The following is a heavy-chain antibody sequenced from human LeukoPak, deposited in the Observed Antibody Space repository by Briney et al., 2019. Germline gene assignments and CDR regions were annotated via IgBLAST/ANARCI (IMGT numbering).Heavy chain of an antibody. D-gene: IGHD3-22*01. J-gene: IGHJ4*02. Sequence: SETLSLTCNVSGGSISSYYWTWIRQPPGKGLEWIGSIYHSGSTYYNPSLKSRVTISVDTSKNQFSLKLSSVTAADTAVYYCARHHRLYYYDSSGYYVDYWGQGTLVTVSS. V-gene: IGHV4-59*08. CDR3: ARHHRLYYYDSSGYYVDY. CDR2: IYHSGST. CDR1: GGSISSYY.